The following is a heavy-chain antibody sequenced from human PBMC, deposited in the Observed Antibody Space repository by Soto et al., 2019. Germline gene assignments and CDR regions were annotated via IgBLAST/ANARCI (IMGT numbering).Heavy chain of an antibody. CDR1: RNSFSDYW. CDR3: ARLRATAAYFDY. D-gene: IGHD2-2*01. Sequence: EVHLVQSGAEVKKPGESLKISCKGSRNSFSDYWIAWVRQMPGKGLECMGIIYPDDSDTRYSPSFQGQVTISADTSLTTAYLQWSSLKASDSAMYYCARLRATAAYFDYWGQGTLVSVSS. V-gene: IGHV5-51*03. CDR2: IYPDDSDT. J-gene: IGHJ4*02.